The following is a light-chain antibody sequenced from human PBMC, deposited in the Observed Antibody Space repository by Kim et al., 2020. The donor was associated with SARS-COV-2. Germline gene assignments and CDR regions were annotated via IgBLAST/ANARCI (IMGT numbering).Light chain of an antibody. J-gene: IGLJ1*01. CDR2: GRN. CDR1: SLRNFY. Sequence: ALGQKGKITLQGNSLRNFYARWYQQKPRQAPILVIYGRNNRPSGIPDRFSGSSSVNTASLTITGAQAEDEADYYCNSRDSTGKRWVFGTGTKVTVL. CDR3: NSRDSTGKRWV. V-gene: IGLV3-19*01.